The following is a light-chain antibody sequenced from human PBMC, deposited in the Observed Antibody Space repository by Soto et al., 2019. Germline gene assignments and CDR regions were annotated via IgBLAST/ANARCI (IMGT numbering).Light chain of an antibody. Sequence: EIVMTQSPATLSVSTGERATLSCRASQSVSSNLAWHQQKPGQAHRILMYDASTRATGIPARFSGSGSGTEFTLTISSLQSEDFAVYYCQQYHNWPITFGQGRRREI. CDR2: DAS. J-gene: IGKJ5*01. CDR1: QSVSSN. V-gene: IGKV3-15*01. CDR3: QQYHNWPIT.